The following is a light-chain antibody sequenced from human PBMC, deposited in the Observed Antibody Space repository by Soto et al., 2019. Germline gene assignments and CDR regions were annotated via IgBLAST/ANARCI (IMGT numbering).Light chain of an antibody. V-gene: IGLV9-49*01. J-gene: IGLJ1*01. CDR2: VGTGGIVG. CDR3: GADHGSGSNFVYV. CDR1: SGYSNYK. Sequence: QSVLTQPPSASASLGASVTLTCTLSSGYSNYKVDWYQQRPGKGPRFVMRVGTGGIVGSKGDGIPDRFSVLGSDLNRYLTIKNIQEEDESDDHCGADHGSGSNFVYVFGTGTKVTVL.